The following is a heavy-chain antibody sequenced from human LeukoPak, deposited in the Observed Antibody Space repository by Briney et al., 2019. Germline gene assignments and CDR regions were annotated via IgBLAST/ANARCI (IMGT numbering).Heavy chain of an antibody. D-gene: IGHD1-1*01. CDR2: IWYDGSNE. CDR3: AKCGSNWYYFDY. V-gene: IGHV3-33*06. CDR1: GFTFNKYG. Sequence: PGRSLRLPCTASGFTFNKYGMHWVRQAPGKGLEWVAAIWYDGSNEYYSDSVKGRFTISRDNAKNTLYLQMNSLRAEDTAVYYCAKCGSNWYYFDYWGQGTLITVSS. J-gene: IGHJ4*02.